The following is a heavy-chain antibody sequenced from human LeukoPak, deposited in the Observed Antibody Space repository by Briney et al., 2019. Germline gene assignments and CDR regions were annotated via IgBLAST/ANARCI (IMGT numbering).Heavy chain of an antibody. CDR3: ARVVSSVVAAFPYYYYYMDV. CDR1: GYTFTGYY. D-gene: IGHD2-15*01. CDR2: INPNSGGT. V-gene: IGHV1-2*02. Sequence: ASVKVSCKASGYTFTGYYMHWVRQAPGQGLEWMGWINPNSGGTNYAQKFQGRVTMTRDTSISTAYMELSRLRSDDTAVYYCARVVSSVVAAFPYYYYYMDVWGKGTTVTVSS. J-gene: IGHJ6*03.